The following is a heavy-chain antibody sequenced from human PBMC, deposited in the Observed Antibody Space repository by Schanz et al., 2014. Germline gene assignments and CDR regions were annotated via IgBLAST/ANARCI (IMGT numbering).Heavy chain of an antibody. Sequence: EMQLLESGGGLAQPGGSLRLSCAASGFKFTDYAMTWVRQAPGKGLEWVATISGSSENTYYADSVKGRVTISRVNSRNTVNLQMDTLRAKNMAVEYCAREDCTTTGCYFRYWGQGTLVTVSS. CDR3: AREDCTTTGCYFRY. V-gene: IGHV3-23*01. CDR2: ISGSSENT. J-gene: IGHJ4*02. D-gene: IGHD1-1*01. CDR1: GFKFTDYA.